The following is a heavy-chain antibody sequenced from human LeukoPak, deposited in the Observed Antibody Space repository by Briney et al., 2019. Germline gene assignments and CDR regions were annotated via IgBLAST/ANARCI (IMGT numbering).Heavy chain of an antibody. Sequence: GGSLRLSCAASGFTFSNFLMTWVRQAPGKGPEWVSAISGSGGDTYYADSVKGRFTISRDNAKNSLYLQMDSLRVEDTAFYYCARDLAYSRLDYWGQGMLVTVSS. CDR1: GFTFSNFL. D-gene: IGHD5-18*01. CDR2: ISGSGGDT. J-gene: IGHJ4*02. CDR3: ARDLAYSRLDY. V-gene: IGHV3-23*01.